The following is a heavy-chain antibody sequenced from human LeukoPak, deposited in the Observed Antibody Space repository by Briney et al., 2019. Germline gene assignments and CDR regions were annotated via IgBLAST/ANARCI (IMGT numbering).Heavy chain of an antibody. CDR1: GFTFTDYY. CDR3: ASNIDIVVPY. D-gene: IGHD2-2*01. V-gene: IGHV3-11*04. Sequence: GGSLRLSCAASGFTFTDYYMSWIRQTPGKGLEWTSYISGNGRTIYYEDSVKGRFTISRDNAKNSLYLQMNSLRAEDTAVYYCASNIDIVVPYWGQGTLVTVSS. J-gene: IGHJ4*02. CDR2: ISGNGRTI.